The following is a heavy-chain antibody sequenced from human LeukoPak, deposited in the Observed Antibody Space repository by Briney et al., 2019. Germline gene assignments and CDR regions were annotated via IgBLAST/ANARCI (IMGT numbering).Heavy chain of an antibody. CDR3: AKDLWFGESQSYYFDY. CDR2: ISGSGGST. J-gene: IGHJ4*02. D-gene: IGHD3-10*01. CDR1: GFTFSNYG. Sequence: GGSLRLSCAASGFTFSNYGMSWVRQAPGKGLEWVSAISGSGGSTYYADSVKGRFTISRDNSKNTLYLQMNSLRAEDTAVYYCAKDLWFGESQSYYFDYWGQGTLVTVSS. V-gene: IGHV3-23*01.